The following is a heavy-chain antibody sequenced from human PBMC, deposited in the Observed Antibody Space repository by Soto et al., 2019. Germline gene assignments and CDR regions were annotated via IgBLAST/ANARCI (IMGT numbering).Heavy chain of an antibody. CDR2: ISSSSSYI. D-gene: IGHD2-2*01. V-gene: IGHV3-21*01. CDR3: ARDFPAAPDYYYYYMDV. J-gene: IGHJ6*03. CDR1: GFTFSSYS. Sequence: GGSLRLSCAASGFTFSSYSMNWVRQAPGKGLEWVSSISSSSSYIYYADSVKGRFTISRDNAKNSLYLQMNSLRAEDTAVYYCARDFPAAPDYYYYYMDVWGKGTTVTVSS.